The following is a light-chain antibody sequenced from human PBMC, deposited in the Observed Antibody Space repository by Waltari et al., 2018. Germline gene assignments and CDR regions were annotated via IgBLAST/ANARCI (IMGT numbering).Light chain of an antibody. J-gene: IGKJ5*01. CDR3: QQYNKWPPIT. CDR1: QSVSSN. V-gene: IGKV3-15*01. CDR2: GAS. Sequence: EIVMTQSPATLSVSPGERATLSCRASQSVSSNLAWSQQKPGQAPRLLIYGASNKATGIPSRFSGSGSGTEFALTFSSLQSEDFAVYYGQQYNKWPPITFGQGTRLEIK.